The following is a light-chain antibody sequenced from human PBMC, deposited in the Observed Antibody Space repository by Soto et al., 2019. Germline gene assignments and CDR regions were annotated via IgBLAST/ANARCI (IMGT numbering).Light chain of an antibody. V-gene: IGKV3-11*01. Sequence: EIVLTQSPATLSLSPGDRATITCRASQSVSSYLAWYHQKPGQAPKLLIYDASTRPTGIPSRFSGSGSGTDFTLTISCLEPEDVAVYYCQHCNSWPWTCGQGTKVEFK. CDR3: QHCNSWPWT. J-gene: IGKJ1*01. CDR2: DAS. CDR1: QSVSSY.